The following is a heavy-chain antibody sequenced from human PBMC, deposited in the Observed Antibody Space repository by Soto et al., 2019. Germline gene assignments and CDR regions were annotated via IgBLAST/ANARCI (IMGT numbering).Heavy chain of an antibody. Sequence: ASVKVSCKVSGYTLTELSMHWVRQAPGKGLEWMGGFDPEDGETIYAQKFQGRVTMTEDTSTDTAYMELSSLRSEDTAVYYRATENRHNWNYGGFDPWGQGTLVTVSS. D-gene: IGHD1-7*01. J-gene: IGHJ5*02. V-gene: IGHV1-24*01. CDR1: GYTLTELS. CDR3: ATENRHNWNYGGFDP. CDR2: FDPEDGET.